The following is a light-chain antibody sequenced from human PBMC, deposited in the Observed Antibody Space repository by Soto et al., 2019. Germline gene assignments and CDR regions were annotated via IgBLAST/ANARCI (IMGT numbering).Light chain of an antibody. Sequence: EIVMTQSPATLSVSPGERATLSCGASQSVSSKLAWYLQKPGQAPRLLIYDASTRATGIPARFSGSGSGTEFTLTISSLQSEDFAVYYCQQYNAWPTFGQGTKVEIK. CDR2: DAS. V-gene: IGKV3-15*01. CDR1: QSVSSK. CDR3: QQYNAWPT. J-gene: IGKJ1*01.